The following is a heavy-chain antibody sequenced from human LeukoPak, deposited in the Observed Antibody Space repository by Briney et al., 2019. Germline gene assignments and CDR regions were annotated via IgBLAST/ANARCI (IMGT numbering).Heavy chain of an antibody. CDR1: GASINAYY. Sequence: SETLSLTCTVSGASINAYYWSWIRQPPGKGLEWIGYIYYSGSTNYNPSLKSRVTMSVDTSSNHVSLKLSSVTAADTAVYYCARHVLWWSNWLDPWGQGTLVTVSS. J-gene: IGHJ5*02. CDR2: IYYSGST. V-gene: IGHV4-59*08. CDR3: ARHVLWWSNWLDP. D-gene: IGHD2-21*01.